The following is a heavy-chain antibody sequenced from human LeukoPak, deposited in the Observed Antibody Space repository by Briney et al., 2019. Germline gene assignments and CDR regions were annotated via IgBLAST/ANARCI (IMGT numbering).Heavy chain of an antibody. V-gene: IGHV4-59*01. D-gene: IGHD4-17*01. Sequence: SETLPLTCTVSGGSISSYYWSWIRQPPGKGLEWIGYIYYSGSTNYNPSLKSRVTISVDTSKNQFSLKLSSVTAADTAVYYCARGESGYGASNWFDPWGQGTLVTVSS. CDR1: GGSISSYY. J-gene: IGHJ5*02. CDR3: ARGESGYGASNWFDP. CDR2: IYYSGST.